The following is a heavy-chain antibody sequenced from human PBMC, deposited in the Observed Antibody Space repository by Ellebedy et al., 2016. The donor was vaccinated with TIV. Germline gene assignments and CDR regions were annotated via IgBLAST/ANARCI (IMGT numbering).Heavy chain of an antibody. D-gene: IGHD2/OR15-2a*01. J-gene: IGHJ6*03. V-gene: IGHV3-21*01. CDR1: GFTFSYYS. CDR2: ISSSSSYT. CDR3: AREGGDWVEYYYYYMGV. Sequence: GGSLRLXXAASGFTFSYYSMNWVRQAPGKGLEWVSSISSSSSYTYYADSVKGRFAISRDNAKNSLYLQMNSLRAEDTAVYYCAREGGDWVEYYYYYMGVWGKGTTVTVSS.